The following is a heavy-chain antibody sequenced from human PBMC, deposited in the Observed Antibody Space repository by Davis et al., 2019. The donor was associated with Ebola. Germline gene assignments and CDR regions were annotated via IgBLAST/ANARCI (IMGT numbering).Heavy chain of an antibody. CDR1: GGSISSSSYY. Sequence: MPSETLSLTCTVSGGSISSSSYYWGLIRQPPGKGLVWVGSVYYSWLTYYNPSLSSRVTLSVDKSKNPFSLKVRSFTHANTAVYFCATHPALYYWGQGTLFTVSS. J-gene: IGHJ1*01. D-gene: IGHD2-15*01. CDR3: ATHPALYY. V-gene: IGHV4-39*01. CDR2: VYYSWLT.